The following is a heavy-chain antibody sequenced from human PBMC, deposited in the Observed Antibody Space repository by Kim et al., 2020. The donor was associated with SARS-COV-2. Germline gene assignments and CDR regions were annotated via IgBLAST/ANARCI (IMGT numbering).Heavy chain of an antibody. CDR3: VREDEPIAAAGRSYYGMDV. V-gene: IGHV3-33*01. D-gene: IGHD6-13*01. CDR1: GFTFSSYG. Sequence: GGSLRLSCAASGFTFSSYGMHWVRQAPGKGLEWVAVIWYDGSNKYYADSVKGRFTISRDNSKNTLYLQMNSLRAEDTAVYYCVREDEPIAAAGRSYYGMDVWRQGTTVTVSS. CDR2: IWYDGSNK. J-gene: IGHJ6*01.